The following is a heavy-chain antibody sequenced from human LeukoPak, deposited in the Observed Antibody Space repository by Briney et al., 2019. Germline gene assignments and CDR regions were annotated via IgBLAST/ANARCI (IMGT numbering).Heavy chain of an antibody. CDR2: IYYSGSA. V-gene: IGHV4-30-4*01. CDR1: GGSINCNDYS. Sequence: SQTLSLTCTVSGGSINCNDYSWSWIRQPPGKGLEWIGYIYYSGSAYYNPSLKSRLTISVDTSKNQFSLRLTSVTAADTAVYYCAREVVVVPAASLGWYFDLWGRGTLVTVSS. J-gene: IGHJ2*01. D-gene: IGHD2-2*01. CDR3: AREVVVVPAASLGWYFDL.